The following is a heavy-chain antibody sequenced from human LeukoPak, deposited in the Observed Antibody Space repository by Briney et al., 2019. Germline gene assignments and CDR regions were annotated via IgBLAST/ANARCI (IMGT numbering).Heavy chain of an antibody. V-gene: IGHV3-11*06. Sequence: GGSLTLFCAASGFTFSDYYMSWIRQAPGEGLECLSFISISSSYTNYAHPVKGPSTISRDNAKNSLYLQMNSLRAEDTAVYYCARVLGYCSSTSCYSWFDPWGQGTLVTVSS. CDR2: ISISSSYT. J-gene: IGHJ5*02. D-gene: IGHD2-2*01. CDR1: GFTFSDYY. CDR3: ARVLGYCSSTSCYSWFDP.